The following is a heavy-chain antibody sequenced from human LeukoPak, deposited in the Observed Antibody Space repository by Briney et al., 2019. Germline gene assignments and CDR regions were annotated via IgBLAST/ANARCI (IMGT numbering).Heavy chain of an antibody. V-gene: IGHV3-15*01. Sequence: AGGSLRLSCVGSGFNFNRAWMSWVRQAPGKGLEWLGRIKSKHDGETTDYAAPAPGRFTISRDDSESTLCLHMTSLKTEDTALYYCTTDQTSFYGGGIRADKWGQGTLVSVSS. CDR2: IKSKHDGETT. J-gene: IGHJ4*02. D-gene: IGHD2/OR15-2a*01. CDR1: GFNFNRAW. CDR3: TTDQTSFYGGGIRADK.